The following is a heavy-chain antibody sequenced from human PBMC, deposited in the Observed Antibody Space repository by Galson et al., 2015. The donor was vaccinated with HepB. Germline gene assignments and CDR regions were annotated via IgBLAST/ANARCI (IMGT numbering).Heavy chain of an antibody. Sequence: SLRLSCAASGFTFRSYAMSWVRQAPGKGLEWVSAISGSGGSTYYADSVKGRFTISRNNSKNTLYLQMNSLRAEDTAVYYCAKVSSVSTRRTRWLQFSKWGQGTLVTVSS. D-gene: IGHD5-24*01. CDR3: AKVSSVSTRRTRWLQFSK. J-gene: IGHJ4*02. V-gene: IGHV3-23*01. CDR2: ISGSGGST. CDR1: GFTFRSYA.